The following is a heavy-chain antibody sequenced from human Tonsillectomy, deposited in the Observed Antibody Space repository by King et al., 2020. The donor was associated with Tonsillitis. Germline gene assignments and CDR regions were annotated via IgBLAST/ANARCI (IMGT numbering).Heavy chain of an antibody. V-gene: IGHV3-49*04. CDR2: IRSKGYGGTT. CDR1: GFTFGDYA. Sequence: VQLVESGGGLVQPGRSLRLSCTASGFTFGDYALNWVRQAPGKGLEWAGFIRSKGYGGTTEYAASVKGRFTISRDDSKSIAYLQRNSLKTEDTAVYYCTRVARLQYQYYYYYYMDVWGKGTTVTVSS. J-gene: IGHJ6*03. CDR3: TRVARLQYQYYYYYYMDV. D-gene: IGHD2-2*01.